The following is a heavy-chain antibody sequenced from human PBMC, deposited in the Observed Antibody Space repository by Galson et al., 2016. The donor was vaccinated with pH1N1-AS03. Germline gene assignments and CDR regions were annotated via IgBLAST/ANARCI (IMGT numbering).Heavy chain of an antibody. V-gene: IGHV4-39*01. Sequence: ETLSLTCTVSGGSISNSNYYWGWIRQPPGKGLEWIGSIYYSGSAYYNPSLKSRVTISIDTSKNQFSLRLSSVTAADTAVYYCARHPYNSSPLHYYFYYMDVWGKGTTVTVSS. CDR2: IYYSGSA. D-gene: IGHD6-13*01. CDR1: GGSISNSNYY. J-gene: IGHJ6*03. CDR3: ARHPYNSSPLHYYFYYMDV.